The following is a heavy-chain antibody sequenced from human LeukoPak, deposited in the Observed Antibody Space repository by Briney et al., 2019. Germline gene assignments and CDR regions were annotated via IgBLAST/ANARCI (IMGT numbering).Heavy chain of an antibody. CDR1: GGTFSSYA. D-gene: IGHD3-3*01. J-gene: IGHJ3*02. CDR3: ARDGYYDFWSGYYTHDAFDI. CDR2: IIPIFGTA. Sequence: SVKVSCKASGGTFSSYAISWVRQAPGQGLEWMGGIIPIFGTANYAQKFQGRVTITADKSTSTAYMELSSLRSEDTAVYYCARDGYYDFWSGYYTHDAFDIWGQGTMVTVSS. V-gene: IGHV1-69*06.